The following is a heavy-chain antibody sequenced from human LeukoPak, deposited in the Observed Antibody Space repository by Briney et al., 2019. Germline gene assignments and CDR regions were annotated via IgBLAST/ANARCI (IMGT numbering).Heavy chain of an antibody. CDR2: ISSSGSTI. CDR1: GFTFSSYE. J-gene: IGHJ3*02. D-gene: IGHD3-22*01. Sequence: QPGGSLRLSCAASGFTFSSYEMNWVRLAPGKGLEWVSHISSSGSTIYYADSVKGRFTISRDNAKNSLYLQMNSLRAEDTAAYYCAREDYDKGFDIWGQGTMVTVSS. V-gene: IGHV3-48*03. CDR3: AREDYDKGFDI.